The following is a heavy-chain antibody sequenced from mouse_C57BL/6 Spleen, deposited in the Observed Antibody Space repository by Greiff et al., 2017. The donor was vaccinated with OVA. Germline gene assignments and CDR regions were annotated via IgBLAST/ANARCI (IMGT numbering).Heavy chain of an antibody. CDR2: IYPSDSET. V-gene: IGHV1-61*01. J-gene: IGHJ3*01. D-gene: IGHD4-1*01. Sequence: QVQLQQPGAELVRPGSSVKLSCKASGYTFTSYWMDWVKQRPGQGLEWIGNIYPSDSETHYNQKFKDKATLTVDKSSSTAYMQLSSLTSEDSAVYFCARKGTGSFAYWGQGTLVTVSA. CDR1: GYTFTSYW. CDR3: ARKGTGSFAY.